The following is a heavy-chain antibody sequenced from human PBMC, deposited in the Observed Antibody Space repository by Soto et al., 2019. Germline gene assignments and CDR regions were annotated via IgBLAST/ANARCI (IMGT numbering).Heavy chain of an antibody. J-gene: IGHJ4*02. CDR3: ATRTENYSVS. CDR2: IYHSGSP. CDR1: ERSFRDWSCS. Sequence: LTCGASERSFRDWSCSSCSVPRPTGKGLGGIGYIYHSGSPYYNPSLKSRVTISVDRSKNQFSLKLSSVTAADTAVYYCATRTENYSVSWRQGPLVTVSS. V-gene: IGHV4-30-2*01.